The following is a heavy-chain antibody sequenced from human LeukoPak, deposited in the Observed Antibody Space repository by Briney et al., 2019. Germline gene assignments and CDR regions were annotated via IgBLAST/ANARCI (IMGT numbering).Heavy chain of an antibody. J-gene: IGHJ5*02. D-gene: IGHD6-13*01. Sequence: SETLSLTCAVYGGSFSGYYWSWIRQPPGKGLEWIGEINHSGSTNYNPSLKSRVTISVDTSKNQFSLKLSSVTAADTAVYYCAREYSSSWYRWFDTWGQGTLVTVSS. CDR3: AREYSSSWYRWFDT. CDR2: INHSGST. CDR1: GGSFSGYY. V-gene: IGHV4-34*01.